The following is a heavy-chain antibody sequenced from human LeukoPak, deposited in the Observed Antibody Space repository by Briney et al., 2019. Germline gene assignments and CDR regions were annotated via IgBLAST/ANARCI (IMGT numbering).Heavy chain of an antibody. Sequence: GGSLRLSCAASGFTFSSYALSWVRQAPGKGLGWVSAISGSGASTYYADSVKGRFTISRDNSKNTLYLQMNSLRADHTAVYYCARDLGDYSFDNWGQGTLVTVCS. CDR2: ISGSGAST. CDR1: GFTFSSYA. CDR3: ARDLGDYSFDN. D-gene: IGHD4-17*01. V-gene: IGHV3-23*01. J-gene: IGHJ4*02.